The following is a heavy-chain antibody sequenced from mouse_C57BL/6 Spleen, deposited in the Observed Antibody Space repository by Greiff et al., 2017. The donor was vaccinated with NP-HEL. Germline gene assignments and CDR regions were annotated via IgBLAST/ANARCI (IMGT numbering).Heavy chain of an antibody. CDR1: GYTFTSYG. J-gene: IGHJ2*01. CDR2: IYPRSGNT. D-gene: IGHD1-1*01. V-gene: IGHV1-81*01. CDR3: AREDGSSYYFDY. Sequence: QVQLQQSGAELARPGASVKLSCKASGYTFTSYGISWVKQRTGQGLEWNGEIYPRSGNTYYNEKFKGKATLTADKSSSTAYMELRSLTSEDSAVYFCAREDGSSYYFDYWGQGTTLTVSS.